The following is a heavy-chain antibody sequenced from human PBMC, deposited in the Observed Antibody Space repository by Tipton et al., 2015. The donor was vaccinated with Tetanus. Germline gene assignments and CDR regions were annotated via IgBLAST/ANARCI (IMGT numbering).Heavy chain of an antibody. CDR1: GGPFYKHG. Sequence: QVQLVQSGPEVKKPGSSVKVSCKSSGGPFYKHGIDWVRQAPGQGLEWMGGIIPASGATNYAHKFQGRVTMTADASTTTVHMELSNLRSDDTAVYSCARDDCGSTSCLFYWGQGTLVTVSS. CDR3: ARDDCGSTSCLFY. CDR2: IIPASGAT. D-gene: IGHD2-2*01. V-gene: IGHV1-69*01. J-gene: IGHJ4*02.